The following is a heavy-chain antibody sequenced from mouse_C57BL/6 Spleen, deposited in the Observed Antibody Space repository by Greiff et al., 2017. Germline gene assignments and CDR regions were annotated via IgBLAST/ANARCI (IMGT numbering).Heavy chain of an antibody. Sequence: EVQRVESEGGLVQPGSSMKLSCTASGFTFSDYYMAWVRQVPEKGLEWVANINYDGSSTYYLDSLKSRFIISRDNAKNILYLQMSSLKSEDTATYYCARDPGTTVEYYFDYWGQGTTLTVSS. V-gene: IGHV5-16*01. J-gene: IGHJ2*01. CDR2: INYDGSST. CDR1: GFTFSDYY. D-gene: IGHD1-1*01. CDR3: ARDPGTTVEYYFDY.